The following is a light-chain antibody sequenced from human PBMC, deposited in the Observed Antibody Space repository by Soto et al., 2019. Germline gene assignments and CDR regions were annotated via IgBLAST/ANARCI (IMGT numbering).Light chain of an antibody. CDR1: QSISSW. Sequence: DMHMTQSPSTLSGWVVDVVATTCLASQSISSWLAWYQQKPGRAPKLLIYKASSLESGVPSRFSGSGSGTEFTLTISSLQPHDFATYYCQQYNSYRWTFGQGTKVDIK. V-gene: IGKV1-5*03. CDR2: KAS. CDR3: QQYNSYRWT. J-gene: IGKJ1*01.